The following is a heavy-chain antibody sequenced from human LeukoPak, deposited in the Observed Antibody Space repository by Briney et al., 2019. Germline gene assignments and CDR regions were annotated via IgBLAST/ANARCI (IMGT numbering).Heavy chain of an antibody. J-gene: IGHJ4*02. CDR3: ARESGYSYGYTDY. Sequence: ASVKVSCKASGGTFSSYAISWVRQAPGQGLEWMGRIIPILGIANYAQKFQGRVMITADKSTSTAYMELSSLRSEDTAVYYCARESGYSYGYTDYWGQGTLVTVSS. V-gene: IGHV1-69*04. D-gene: IGHD5-18*01. CDR1: GGTFSSYA. CDR2: IIPILGIA.